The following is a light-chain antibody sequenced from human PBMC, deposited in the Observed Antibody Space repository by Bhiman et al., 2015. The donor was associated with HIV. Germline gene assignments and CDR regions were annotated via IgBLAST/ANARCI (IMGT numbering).Light chain of an antibody. J-gene: IGLJ2*01. CDR3: QSYDGRQWV. CDR1: SGRIASNY. Sequence: NFMLTQPHSVSESPGKTVIISCTRSSGRIASNYVQWFQRRPGSSPTTVIYEDNQRPSGVPDRFSGSIDSSSNSASLTISGLKTEDEADYYCQSYDGRQWVFGGGTKLTVL. CDR2: EDN. V-gene: IGLV6-57*01.